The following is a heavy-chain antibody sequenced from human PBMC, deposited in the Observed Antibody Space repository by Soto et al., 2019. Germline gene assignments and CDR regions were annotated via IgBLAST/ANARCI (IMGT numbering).Heavy chain of an antibody. Sequence: GASVKVSCKASGGTFSSYTIGWVRQAPGQGLEWMGRIIPILGIANYAQKFQGRVTITADKSTSTAYMELSSLRSEDTAVYYCARGDHKFPYCSGGSCYPYYWGQGTLVTVSS. D-gene: IGHD2-15*01. CDR2: IIPILGIA. CDR1: GGTFSSYT. J-gene: IGHJ4*02. CDR3: ARGDHKFPYCSGGSCYPYY. V-gene: IGHV1-69*02.